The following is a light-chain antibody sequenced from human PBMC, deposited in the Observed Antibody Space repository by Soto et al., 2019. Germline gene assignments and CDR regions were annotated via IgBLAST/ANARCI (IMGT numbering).Light chain of an antibody. V-gene: IGKV3-11*01. CDR2: DAS. CDR1: QSVRSY. Sequence: EIVLTQSPATLSLSPGERATPSCRASQSVRSYLAWYQQKPGQAPRLLIYDASNRATDIPARFSGSGSGTDFTLTISSLDPEDSAVYYCHQRSKWPLTFGGGTKV. J-gene: IGKJ4*01. CDR3: HQRSKWPLT.